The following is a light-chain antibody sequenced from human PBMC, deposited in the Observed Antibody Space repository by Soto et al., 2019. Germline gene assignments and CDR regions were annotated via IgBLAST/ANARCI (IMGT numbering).Light chain of an antibody. CDR2: GAS. CDR1: QDIRKD. Sequence: AVQLTQSPSSLSASVGDSVTITCRASQDIRKDLGWYQQKPGKAPKLLIYGASNLQGGVPSRFGGSGSGTDFTLTISTLQPEDFATYYCRQDSSYPRTFGQGTKVEI. CDR3: RQDSSYPRT. J-gene: IGKJ1*01. V-gene: IGKV1-6*02.